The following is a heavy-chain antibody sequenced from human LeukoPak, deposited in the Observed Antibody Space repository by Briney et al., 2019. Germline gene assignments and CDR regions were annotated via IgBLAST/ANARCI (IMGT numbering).Heavy chain of an antibody. J-gene: IGHJ4*02. Sequence: GGSLRLSCAASGFTFSSYAMSWVRQAPGKGLEWVSAISGSGGSTYYADSVKGRFTISRDNSKNTLYLQMNSLRAEDTAVYYCAKDPYSGSYWGSYYFDYWGQGTLVTVSS. CDR1: GFTFSSYA. CDR3: AKDPYSGSYWGSYYFDY. D-gene: IGHD1-26*01. V-gene: IGHV3-23*01. CDR2: ISGSGGST.